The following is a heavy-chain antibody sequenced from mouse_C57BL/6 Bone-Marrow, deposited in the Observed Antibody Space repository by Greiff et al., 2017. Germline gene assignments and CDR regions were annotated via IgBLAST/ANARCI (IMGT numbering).Heavy chain of an antibody. Sequence: EVKLQQSGAELVRPGDSLKLSCTATGFNIKDDYMYWVKQRPEQGLEWIGWIDPENGDTDYASKFQGKSTITSDTSSNTAYLQLSSLTSEDTAVYYCTTSGSGYWGQGTTLTVSS. CDR1: GFNIKDDY. D-gene: IGHD1-1*01. V-gene: IGHV14-4*01. CDR3: TTSGSGY. J-gene: IGHJ2*01. CDR2: IDPENGDT.